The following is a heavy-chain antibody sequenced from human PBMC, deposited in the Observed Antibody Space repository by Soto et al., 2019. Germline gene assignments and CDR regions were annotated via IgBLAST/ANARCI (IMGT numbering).Heavy chain of an antibody. CDR3: ARGGVGRWELRLYFDY. J-gene: IGHJ4*02. V-gene: IGHV1-18*01. D-gene: IGHD1-26*01. CDR2: ISAYNGNT. Sequence: QVQLVESGAEVKKPGASVKVSCKASGYTFTSYGISWVRQAPGQGLEWMGWISAYNGNTNYVQKLQGRVTMTTDAXTXIAYMGLRSLRSDDTAVYYCARGGVGRWELRLYFDYWGQGTLVTVSS. CDR1: GYTFTSYG.